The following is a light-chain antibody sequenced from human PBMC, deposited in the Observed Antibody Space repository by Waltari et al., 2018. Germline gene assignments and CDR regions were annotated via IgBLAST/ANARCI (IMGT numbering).Light chain of an antibody. CDR1: QSVSSSY. CDR3: QQYGSSRT. J-gene: IGKJ1*01. CDR2: CAS. Sequence: EIVLTQSPGTLSLSPGERATLSCRASQSVSSSYLAWYQQKPGQAPRLLIDCASSRATCIPARLRGSGSGTDFTLTISRLEPEDFAVYYCQQYGSSRTFGQGTKVEIK. V-gene: IGKV3-20*01.